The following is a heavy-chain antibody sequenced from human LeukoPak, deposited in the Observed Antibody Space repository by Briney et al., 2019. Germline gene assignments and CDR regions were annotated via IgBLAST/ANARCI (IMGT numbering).Heavy chain of an antibody. V-gene: IGHV1-18*01. J-gene: IGHJ3*02. CDR2: ISGYNGNT. CDR3: ARVGSRRYSYGQGNHDAFDI. CDR1: GYTFTSYG. D-gene: IGHD5-18*01. Sequence: ASVKVSCKASGYTFTSYGISWVRQAPGQGLEWMGWISGYNGNTNYAQKLQGRVTMATDTSTSTAYMELRSLRSDDTAVYYCARVGSRRYSYGQGNHDAFDIWGQGTMVTVSS.